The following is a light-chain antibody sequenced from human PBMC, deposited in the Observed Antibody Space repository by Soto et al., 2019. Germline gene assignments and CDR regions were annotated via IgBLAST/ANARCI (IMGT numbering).Light chain of an antibody. Sequence: QPVLTQPPSLSGAPGQSVTISCTGSLSNIGAGYDVHWYQQLPGTAPKLLIYGNSNRPSGVPDRFSGSKSGTSASLAITGLQAEDEADYYCQSYDSSLSAVLFGGGTKLTVL. CDR2: GNS. CDR1: LSNIGAGYD. V-gene: IGLV1-40*01. J-gene: IGLJ3*02. CDR3: QSYDSSLSAVL.